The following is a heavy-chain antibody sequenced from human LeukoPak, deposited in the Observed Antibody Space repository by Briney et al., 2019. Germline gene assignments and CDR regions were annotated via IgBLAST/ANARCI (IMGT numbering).Heavy chain of an antibody. CDR1: GYTFTGYY. D-gene: IGHD5-24*01. V-gene: IGHV1-46*01. J-gene: IGHJ3*02. CDR3: ARVRDGYNDAFDI. CDR2: INPNSGGST. Sequence: ASVKVSCKASGYTFTGYYMHWVRQAPGQGLEWMGWINPNSGGSTSYAQKFRDRVTVTRDTSTSTLYMELSSLRYEDTAIYYCARVRDGYNDAFDIWGQGTMVIVSS.